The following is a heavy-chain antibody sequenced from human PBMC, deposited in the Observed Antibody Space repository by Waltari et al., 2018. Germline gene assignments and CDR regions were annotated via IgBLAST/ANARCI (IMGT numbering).Heavy chain of an antibody. J-gene: IGHJ4*02. CDR2: ITTDGSTT. CDR3: SSNYDSSNYAHY. CDR1: GFSFRSFW. V-gene: IGHV3-74*01. Sequence: EVQLVESGGGLVQPGGSLRLSCPASGFSFRSFWMHWVRQVPGQGLVWVSCITTDGSTTYYADSVKGRFTISRDDAKNTLYLQMNDLGVDDTAVYYCSSNYDSSNYAHYWGQGTLVTVSS. D-gene: IGHD3-22*01.